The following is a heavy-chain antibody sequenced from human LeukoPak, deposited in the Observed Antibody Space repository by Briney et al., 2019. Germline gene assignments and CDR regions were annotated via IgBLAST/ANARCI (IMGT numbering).Heavy chain of an antibody. CDR1: GFTVSSNY. CDR2: IYSGGGT. D-gene: IGHD4-23*01. J-gene: IGHJ4*02. Sequence: GGSLRLSCAASGFTVSSNYLSWVRQAPGKGLEWVSVIYSGGGTYYADSVKGRFTVSRDNSKNTLYLQMNSLRVDDTAMYYCARNQDYGGFDFWGQGTLVTVSS. CDR3: ARNQDYGGFDF. V-gene: IGHV3-66*01.